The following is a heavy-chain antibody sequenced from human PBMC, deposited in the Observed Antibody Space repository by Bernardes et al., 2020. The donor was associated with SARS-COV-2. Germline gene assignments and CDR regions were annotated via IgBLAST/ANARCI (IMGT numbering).Heavy chain of an antibody. J-gene: IGHJ4*02. Sequence: GGSLRLSCAAFGFTLTSYAMSWVRQAPGKGLEWVSGISGDADNTYYADSVKGRFTISRDNSMNTLFLQMNSLRAEDTAVYYCAKDYCGGDCDFFDYWGQGTLVSVSS. CDR1: GFTLTSYA. V-gene: IGHV3-23*01. CDR2: ISGDADNT. D-gene: IGHD2-21*02. CDR3: AKDYCGGDCDFFDY.